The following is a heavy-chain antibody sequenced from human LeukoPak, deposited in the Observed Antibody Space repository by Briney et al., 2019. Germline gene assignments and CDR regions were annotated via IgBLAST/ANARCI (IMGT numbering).Heavy chain of an antibody. CDR3: AGGGGIAVAGSFFHYFDY. CDR1: GGSFSGYY. J-gene: IGHJ4*02. V-gene: IGHV4-34*01. D-gene: IGHD6-19*01. Sequence: SETLSLTCVVYGGSFSGYYWSWIRQPPGKGLEWIGEINHSGSTNYNPSLKSRVTISVDTSKNQFSLKLSSVTAADTAVYYCAGGGGIAVAGSFFHYFDYWGQGTLVTVSS. CDR2: INHSGST.